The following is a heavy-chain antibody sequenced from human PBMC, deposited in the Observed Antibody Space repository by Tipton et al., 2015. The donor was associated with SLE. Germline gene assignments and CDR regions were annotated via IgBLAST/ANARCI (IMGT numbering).Heavy chain of an antibody. CDR3: ARDGWMCPGAVAKKEACDL. Sequence: SLRLSCAASGFTFSDYYMRWIRQAPGKGLEWVSYIRSSGSNIYYADSVKGRFTISRGNSKNSLNLQMNSMRAEDTAVYYCARDGWMCPGAVAKKEACDLWGQRTRVTVS. J-gene: IGHJ3*01. CDR2: IRSSGSNI. V-gene: IGHV3-11*01. D-gene: IGHD6-19*01. CDR1: GFTFSDYY.